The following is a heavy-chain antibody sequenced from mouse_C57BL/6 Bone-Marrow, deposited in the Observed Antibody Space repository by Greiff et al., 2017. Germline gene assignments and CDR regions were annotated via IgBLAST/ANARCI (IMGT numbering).Heavy chain of an antibody. CDR1: GYTFTSYW. D-gene: IGHD2-4*01. J-gene: IGHJ1*03. Sequence: QVQLQQPGAELVMPGASVKLSCKASGYTFTSYWMPWVKQRPGQGLEWIGEIDPADSYTNYNQKFKGKSTVPVDKSSSTAYMQLSSLTSEDAAVYYCARDYGPVWGTGTTVTVSS. CDR3: ARDYGPV. V-gene: IGHV1-69*01. CDR2: IDPADSYT.